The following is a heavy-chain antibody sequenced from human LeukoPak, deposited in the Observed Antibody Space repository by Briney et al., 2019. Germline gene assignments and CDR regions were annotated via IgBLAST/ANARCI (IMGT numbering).Heavy chain of an antibody. D-gene: IGHD4-17*01. CDR2: IRYDGSNK. CDR3: AKKLTTDDAFDI. J-gene: IGHJ3*02. V-gene: IGHV3-30*02. Sequence: GGSLRLSCSASGFTFSSYGMHWVRQAPGKGLEWVAFIRYDGSNKYYADSVKGRFTISRDNSKNTLYLQMNSLRAEDTAVYYCAKKLTTDDAFDIWGQGTMVTVSS. CDR1: GFTFSSYG.